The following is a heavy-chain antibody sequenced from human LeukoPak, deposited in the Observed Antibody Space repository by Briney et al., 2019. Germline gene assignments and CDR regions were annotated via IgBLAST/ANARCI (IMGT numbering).Heavy chain of an antibody. CDR2: IYYSGST. J-gene: IGHJ4*02. CDR3: AREEFGYSSSWYGSAFDY. CDR1: GGSISSYY. D-gene: IGHD6-13*01. Sequence: SETLSLTCTVSGGSISSYYWSWIRQPPGKGLEWIGYIYYSGSTNYNPSLKSRVTISADTSKNQFSLKLSSVTAADTAVYYCAREEFGYSSSWYGSAFDYWGQGTLVTVSS. V-gene: IGHV4-59*01.